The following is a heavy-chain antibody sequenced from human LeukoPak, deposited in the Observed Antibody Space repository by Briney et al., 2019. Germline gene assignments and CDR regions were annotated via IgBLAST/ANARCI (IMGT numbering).Heavy chain of an antibody. CDR1: GGSFSGYY. V-gene: IGHV4-34*01. CDR3: ARVFGVVATTLYGFDY. CDR2: INHSGST. J-gene: IGHJ4*02. D-gene: IGHD5-12*01. Sequence: SETLSLTCAVYGGSFSGYYWSWIRQPPGKGLEWIGEINHSGSTNYNPSLKSRVTISVDTSKNQFSLKLSSVTAADTAVYYCARVFGVVATTLYGFDYWGQGTLVTVSS.